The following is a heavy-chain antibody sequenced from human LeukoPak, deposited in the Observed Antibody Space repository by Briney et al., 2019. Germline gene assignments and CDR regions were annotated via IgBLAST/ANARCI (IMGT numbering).Heavy chain of an antibody. CDR2: IKQDGSEK. J-gene: IGHJ4*02. V-gene: IGHV3-7*01. D-gene: IGHD3-22*01. CDR1: GFTFSSYW. CDR3: ARDRGPARKLYYYDSSGRPTDY. Sequence: GGSLRLSCAASGFTFSSYWMSWVRQAPGKGLEWVANIKQDGSEKYYVDSVKGRFTISRDNAKNSLYLQMNSLRAEDTAVYYCARDRGPARKLYYYDSSGRPTDYWGQGTLVTVSS.